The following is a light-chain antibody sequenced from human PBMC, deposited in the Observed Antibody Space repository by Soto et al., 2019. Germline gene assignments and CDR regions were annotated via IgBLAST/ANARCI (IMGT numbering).Light chain of an antibody. J-gene: IGLJ2*01. CDR1: SSDVGAYKY. V-gene: IGLV2-14*01. CDR3: SSYTSTNTVL. CDR2: DVT. Sequence: QSALTQPASVSGSPGQSIAISCTGTSSDVGAYKYVSWYQQHPGKAPKLMIYDVTDRPSGVSDRVSGSKSGNTASLTISGLQAEDEADYYCSSYTSTNTVLFGGGTKLTVL.